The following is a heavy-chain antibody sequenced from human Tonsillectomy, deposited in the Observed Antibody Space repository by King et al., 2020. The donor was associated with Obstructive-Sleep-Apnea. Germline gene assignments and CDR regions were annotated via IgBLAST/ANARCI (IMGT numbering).Heavy chain of an antibody. D-gene: IGHD1-14*01. CDR2: MNPNSGNT. V-gene: IGHV1-8*01. CDR1: VYTFSTYD. J-gene: IGHJ4*02. CDR3: AGGQTGCDY. Sequence: VQLVESGAEGTKPGASVQVSCKASVYTFSTYDINWVRQAPGQGLEWVGWMNPNSGNTGYAQKFKGGVTMTRSTSITTADMEVSRLTSEDTAVYYCAGGQTGCDYWGQGTLVTVSS.